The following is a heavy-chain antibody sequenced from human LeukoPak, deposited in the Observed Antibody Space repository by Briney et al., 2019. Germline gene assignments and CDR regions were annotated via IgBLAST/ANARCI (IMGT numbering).Heavy chain of an antibody. CDR3: AKKRRLRYFDWLSPRPRYYFDY. D-gene: IGHD3-9*01. CDR1: GYTFTGYY. CDR2: INPNSGGT. V-gene: IGHV1-2*02. J-gene: IGHJ4*02. Sequence: ASVKVSCKASGYTFTGYYMHWVRQAPGQGLEWMVWINPNSGGTNYAQKFQGRVTMTRDTSISTDYMELSRLRSDDTAVYYCAKKRRLRYFDWLSPRPRYYFDYWGQGTLVSVPS.